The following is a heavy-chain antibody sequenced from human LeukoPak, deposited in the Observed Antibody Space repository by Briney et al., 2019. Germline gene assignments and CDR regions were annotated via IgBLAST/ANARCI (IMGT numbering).Heavy chain of an antibody. J-gene: IGHJ4*02. V-gene: IGHV3-23*01. D-gene: IGHD4-23*01. CDR3: ARDRNGGNTYYFDY. CDR1: GFTFSSYA. CDR2: ISGSGGST. Sequence: PGGSLRLSCAASGFTFSSYAMSWVREAPGKGLEWVSAISGSGGSTGYADSVKGRFTIYRDNAKNPLYLQMNSLRAEDTALYYCARDRNGGNTYYFDYWGQGTLVTVSS.